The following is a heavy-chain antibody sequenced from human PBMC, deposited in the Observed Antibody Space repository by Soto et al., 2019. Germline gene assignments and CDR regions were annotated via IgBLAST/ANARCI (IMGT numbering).Heavy chain of an antibody. CDR1: GFPFSRFA. J-gene: IGHJ4*02. Sequence: PGGSLRLSCSASGFPFSRFAIHWVRQAPGKGLVYVSGISFNGGDTYHAGSVKGRFSISRDNSKNTVYLQMSSLRAEDTAVYYCVKDGAVTFSGWFFDYWGQGTPVTVSS. V-gene: IGHV3-64D*06. CDR3: VKDGAVTFSGWFFDY. CDR2: ISFNGGDT. D-gene: IGHD4-4*01.